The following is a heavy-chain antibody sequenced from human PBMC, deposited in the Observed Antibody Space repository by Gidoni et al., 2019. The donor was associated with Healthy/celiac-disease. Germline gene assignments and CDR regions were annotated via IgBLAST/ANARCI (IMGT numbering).Heavy chain of an antibody. CDR1: GSSFRTYS. Sequence: EVQLVESGGGLVKPGGSLSLSCAASGSSFRTYSMNWVRQAPGKGLEWVSSISSSSSYIYYADSVKGRFTISRDNAKNSLYLQMNSLRAEDTAVYYCARDRGSTSWWDWFDPWGQGTLVTVSS. D-gene: IGHD2-2*01. CDR3: ARDRGSTSWWDWFDP. CDR2: ISSSSSYI. V-gene: IGHV3-21*01. J-gene: IGHJ5*02.